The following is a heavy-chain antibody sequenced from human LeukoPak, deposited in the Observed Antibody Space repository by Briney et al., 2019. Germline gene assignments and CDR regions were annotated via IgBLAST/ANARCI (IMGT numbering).Heavy chain of an antibody. Sequence: PGGSLRLSCAASGFTFSTYLIHWVRQAPGKGLVWVSRINTDGSTITYADSVKGRFTISRDNAKNTLYLQMNSLRAEDTAVYYCARVAGERAFDIWGQGTMVTVSS. D-gene: IGHD1-1*01. J-gene: IGHJ3*02. V-gene: IGHV3-74*01. CDR1: GFTFSTYL. CDR3: ARVAGERAFDI. CDR2: INTDGSTI.